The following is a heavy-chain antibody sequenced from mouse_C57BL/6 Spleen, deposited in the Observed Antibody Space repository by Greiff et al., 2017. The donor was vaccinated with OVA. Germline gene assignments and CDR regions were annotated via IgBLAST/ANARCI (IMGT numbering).Heavy chain of an antibody. CDR2: LYPGSGST. D-gene: IGHD2-1*01. CDR1: GYTFTSYW. CDR3: ARPLLFYAMDY. Sequence: PCSSVPLSCHSSGYTFTSYWITWVTQRPGQGLAWLGDLYPGSGSTNYNEKFKSKATLTVDTSSSTAYMQLSSLTSEDSAVYYCARPLLFYAMDYWGQGTSVTVSS. J-gene: IGHJ4*01. V-gene: IGHV1-55*01.